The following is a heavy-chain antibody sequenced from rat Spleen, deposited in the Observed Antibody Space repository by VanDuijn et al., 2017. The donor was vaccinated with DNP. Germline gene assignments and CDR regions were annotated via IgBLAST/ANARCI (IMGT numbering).Heavy chain of an antibody. CDR1: GFTFSDYY. D-gene: IGHD1-10*01. J-gene: IGHJ2*01. CDR2: IRYDGGST. Sequence: EVQLVESGGGLVQPGRSLKLSCEASGFTFSDYYMAWVRQAPTKGLEWVAYIRYDGGSTYYGDSVKGRFTISRDNAKSSLYLQMNSLKSEDTATYYCARHNNYCFDYWGQGVMVTVSS. V-gene: IGHV5-20*01. CDR3: ARHNNYCFDY.